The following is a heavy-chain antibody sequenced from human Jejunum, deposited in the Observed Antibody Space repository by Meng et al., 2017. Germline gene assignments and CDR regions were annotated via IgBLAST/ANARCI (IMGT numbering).Heavy chain of an antibody. Sequence: QVQLVQSGIEVKKPGASVKVSCKASGYIFTSYGISWMRQAPGQRLEWLGWISPYNGDTDYAQRLQGRVTLTTDTSTTTAYMELRSLRSDDTAVYFCAREPGGQGAADYWGQGTLVTVSS. CDR3: AREPGGQGAADY. D-gene: IGHD1-26*01. V-gene: IGHV1-18*01. CDR1: GYIFTSYG. CDR2: ISPYNGDT. J-gene: IGHJ4*02.